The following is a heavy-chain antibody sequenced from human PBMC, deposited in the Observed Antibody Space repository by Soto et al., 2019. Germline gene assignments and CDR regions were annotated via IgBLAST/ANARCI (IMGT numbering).Heavy chain of an antibody. D-gene: IGHD6-13*01. CDR3: ARQTDLAAAGTLDYGMDV. CDR1: GYSFTSYW. V-gene: IGHV5-10-1*01. CDR2: IDPSDSYT. J-gene: IGHJ6*02. Sequence: SCKGSGYSFTSYWISWVRQMPGKGLEWMGRIDPSDSYTNYSPSFQGHVTISADKSISTAYLQWSSLKASDTAMYYCARQTDLAAAGTLDYGMDVWGQGTTVTVSS.